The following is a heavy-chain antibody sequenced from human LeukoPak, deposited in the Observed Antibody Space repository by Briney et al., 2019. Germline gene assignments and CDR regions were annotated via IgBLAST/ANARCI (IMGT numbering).Heavy chain of an antibody. CDR1: GFTFSSHV. CDR2: ISGSGGST. CDR3: AKDRGPTRITIFGVVIAAVFDY. V-gene: IGHV3-23*01. J-gene: IGHJ4*02. D-gene: IGHD3-3*01. Sequence: GGSLRLSCAASGFTFSSHVMSWVRQAPGKGLEWVSAISGSGGSTYYADSVKGRFTISRDNSKNTLYLQMNSLRAEDTAVYYCAKDRGPTRITIFGVVIAAVFDYWGQGTLVTVSS.